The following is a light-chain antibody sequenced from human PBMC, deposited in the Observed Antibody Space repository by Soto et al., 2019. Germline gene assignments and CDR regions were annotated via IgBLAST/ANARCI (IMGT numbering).Light chain of an antibody. V-gene: IGKV3-20*01. CDR3: QQYDDSIT. CDR2: GTS. J-gene: IGKJ5*01. CDR1: QSVSSNY. Sequence: EIVLTQSPDTLSLSPGASATLSCRASQSVSSNYLAWYQQKPGRAPRLLIYGTSNRATGIPDRFSGSGSGTDFTLTLSRLEPEDFAVFYCQQYDDSITFGQGTRLEIE.